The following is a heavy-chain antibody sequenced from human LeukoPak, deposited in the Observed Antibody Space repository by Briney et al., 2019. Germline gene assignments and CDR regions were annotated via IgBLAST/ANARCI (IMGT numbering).Heavy chain of an antibody. D-gene: IGHD3-22*01. J-gene: IGHJ4*02. CDR2: ISSSGST. CDR1: GDSISSGDYY. CDR3: ARVIYYDSSGYWGTGFDY. Sequence: SETLSLTCTVSGDSISSGDYYWSWIRQPAGKGLEWIGRISSSGSTNYNPSLKSRVTISVDTSKNQFSLKLSSVTAADTAVYYCARVIYYDSSGYWGTGFDYWGQGTLVTVSS. V-gene: IGHV4-61*02.